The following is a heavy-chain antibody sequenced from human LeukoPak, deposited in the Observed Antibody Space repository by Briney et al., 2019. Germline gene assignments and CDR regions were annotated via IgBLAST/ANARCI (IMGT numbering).Heavy chain of an antibody. J-gene: IGHJ4*02. D-gene: IGHD3-3*01. CDR3: ARLPYYDFWSGPYYDY. CDR2: IYYSGST. V-gene: IGHV4-39*01. Sequence: SETLSLICTVCGRSISSSSYYWGWIRQPPGKGLEWIGSIYYSGSTYYNPSLKSRVTISVDTSKNQFSLKLRSVTAADTGVYLCARLPYYDFWSGPYYDYWGQGTLVTVSS. CDR1: GRSISSSSYY.